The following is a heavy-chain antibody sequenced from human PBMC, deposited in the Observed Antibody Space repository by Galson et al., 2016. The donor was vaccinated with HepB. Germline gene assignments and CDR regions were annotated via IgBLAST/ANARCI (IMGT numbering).Heavy chain of an antibody. Sequence: SETLSLTCSVSGDSLTSSNHYWGWIRQPPGEGLQWIGSIYFDGTTYSTPSLKSRVTISVDTSKKQLSLNLSSVTAADTAVYYCGRHGPRSGRLGFLCAFDVWGQGVQVTVSS. J-gene: IGHJ5*02. CDR2: IYFDGTT. V-gene: IGHV4-39*01. CDR1: GDSLTSSNHY. CDR3: GRHGPRSGRLGFLCAFDV. D-gene: IGHD2/OR15-2a*01.